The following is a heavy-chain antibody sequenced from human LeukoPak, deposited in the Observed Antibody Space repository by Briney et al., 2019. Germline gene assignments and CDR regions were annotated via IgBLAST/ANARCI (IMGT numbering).Heavy chain of an antibody. CDR2: IGTAGDT. CDR1: GFTFSSYD. J-gene: IGHJ4*02. CDR3: AKCYSSSWYWDY. Sequence: GGSLRLSCAASGFTFSSYDMHWVRQATGKGLEWVSAIGTAGDTYYPGSVKGRFTISRDNSKDTLYLEMNSLRAEDTAVYYCAKCYSSSWYWDYWGQGTLATVSS. D-gene: IGHD6-13*01. V-gene: IGHV3-13*01.